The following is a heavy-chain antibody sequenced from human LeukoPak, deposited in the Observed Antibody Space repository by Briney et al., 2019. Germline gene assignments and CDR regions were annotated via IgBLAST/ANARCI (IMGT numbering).Heavy chain of an antibody. CDR1: GFTFSSYG. J-gene: IGHJ4*02. CDR3: AKDPSGSYYGSGSYFDY. CDR2: ISYDGSNK. D-gene: IGHD3-10*01. Sequence: RSLRLSCAASGFTFSSYGMHWVRQAPGKGLEWVAVISYDGSNKYYADSVKGRFTISRDNSKNTLYLQMNSLRAEDTAVYYCAKDPSGSYYGSGSYFDYWGQGTLVTVSS. V-gene: IGHV3-30*18.